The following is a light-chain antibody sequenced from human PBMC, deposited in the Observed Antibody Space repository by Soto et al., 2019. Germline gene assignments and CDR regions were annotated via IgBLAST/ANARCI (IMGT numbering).Light chain of an antibody. V-gene: IGKV3-11*01. CDR1: QSVSRF. J-gene: IGKJ5*01. CDR3: QQRSDWPIT. Sequence: DIVMTQSPATLSVSLGERATISCRASQSVSRFLSWYQQKPGQAPSLLIYGASKRATGIPDRFSSSGSWTDFTLTISSLEPEDFAVYYCQQRSDWPITFGQGTRLEIK. CDR2: GAS.